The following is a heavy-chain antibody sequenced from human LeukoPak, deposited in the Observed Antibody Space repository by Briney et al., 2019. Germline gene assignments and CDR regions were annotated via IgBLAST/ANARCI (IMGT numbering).Heavy chain of an antibody. CDR2: INHSGST. CDR1: GVSFSGYY. D-gene: IGHD3-9*01. J-gene: IGHJ4*02. CDR3: AREYDTLDY. V-gene: IGHV4-34*01. Sequence: SETLSLTCAVYGVSFSGYYWSWIRQPPGKGLEWIGEINHSGSTNYNPSLKSRVTISVDTSKNQFSLKLSSVTAADTAVYYCAREYDTLDYWGQGTLVTVSS.